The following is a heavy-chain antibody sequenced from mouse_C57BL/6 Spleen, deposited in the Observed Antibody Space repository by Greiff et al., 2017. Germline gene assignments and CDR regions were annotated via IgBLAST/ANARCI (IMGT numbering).Heavy chain of an antibody. CDR1: GYSFTDYN. D-gene: IGHD2-4*01. CDR3: ARAGYDYDYYAMDY. V-gene: IGHV1-39*01. Sequence: VHVKQSGPELVKPGASVQISCKASGYSFTDYNMNWVKQSNGKSLEWIGVFNPNYGTTSYNQKFKGKATLTVVQSSSTAYMLLNSLTSEDSAVYYGARAGYDYDYYAMDYWGQGTSVTVSS. J-gene: IGHJ4*01. CDR2: FNPNYGTT.